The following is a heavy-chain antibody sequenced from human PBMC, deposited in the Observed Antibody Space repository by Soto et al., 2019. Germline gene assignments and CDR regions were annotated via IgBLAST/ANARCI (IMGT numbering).Heavy chain of an antibody. CDR2: ISYSGST. Sequence: SETLSLTSTVSGGSISGYDGSWIRQPPGKGLEWIGYISYSGSTYYNPSLRSRVTISVDTSKNQFSLRLSSVTAADTAVYYCASPLGGDEDYWGQGTLVTVSS. J-gene: IGHJ4*02. V-gene: IGHV4-59*08. CDR3: ASPLGGDEDY. CDR1: GGSISGYD. D-gene: IGHD2-21*02.